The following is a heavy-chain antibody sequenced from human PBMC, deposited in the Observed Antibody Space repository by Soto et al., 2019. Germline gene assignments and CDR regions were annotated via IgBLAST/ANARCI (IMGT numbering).Heavy chain of an antibody. CDR3: AREDWNYVNNWLDP. J-gene: IGHJ5*02. CDR2: ITSSSSIV. CDR1: GFTFSSYH. Sequence: GGSLSLSCAATGFTFSSYHMHWVRQAPGKGLEWVSYITSSSSIVYYADSVKGRFTISRDNAQNSLYLQMNSLRDEDTAFYYCAREDWNYVNNWLDPWGQGTLVTVSS. D-gene: IGHD1-7*01. V-gene: IGHV3-48*02.